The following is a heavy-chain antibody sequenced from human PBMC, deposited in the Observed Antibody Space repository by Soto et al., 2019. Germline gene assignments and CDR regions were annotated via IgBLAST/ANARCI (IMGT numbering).Heavy chain of an antibody. J-gene: IGHJ4*02. CDR3: ARASNYGSGSYLGY. D-gene: IGHD3-10*01. Sequence: QVQLVQSGAEVKKPGSSVKVSCKASGGTFSSYTISWVRQAPGQGLEWMGRIIPILGIANYAQKFQGRVTFTALKDXSTAYMELSSLRSEDTAVYYCARASNYGSGSYLGYWGQGTLVTVSS. CDR1: GGTFSSYT. CDR2: IIPILGIA. V-gene: IGHV1-69*02.